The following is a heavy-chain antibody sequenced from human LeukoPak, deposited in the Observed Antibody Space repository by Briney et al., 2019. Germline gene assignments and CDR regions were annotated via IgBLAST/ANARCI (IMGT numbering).Heavy chain of an antibody. Sequence: GGSPRLSCAASGFTFSSYSMNWVRQAPGKGLEWVSSISSSSSYIYYADSVKGRFTISRDNAKNSLYLQMNSLRAEDTAVYYCATRPITMVRGVIVYWGQGTLVTV. CDR2: ISSSSSYI. CDR1: GFTFSSYS. CDR3: ATRPITMVRGVIVY. V-gene: IGHV3-21*01. D-gene: IGHD3-10*01. J-gene: IGHJ4*02.